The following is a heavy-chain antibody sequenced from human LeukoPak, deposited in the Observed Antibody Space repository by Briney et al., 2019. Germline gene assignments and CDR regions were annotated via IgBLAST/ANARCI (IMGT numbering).Heavy chain of an antibody. D-gene: IGHD2/OR15-2a*01. Sequence: GGSLRLSCEASGLTFRTNDFHWVGQAPGKGLEWVSGVGTVGDIYYADSVRGRFTLSREDAKNSLFLQMNSLRVEDTAVYYCTRGHYLGFEPWGQGVLVTVSA. CDR3: TRGHYLGFEP. CDR2: VGTVGDI. CDR1: GLTFRTND. V-gene: IGHV3-13*01. J-gene: IGHJ5*02.